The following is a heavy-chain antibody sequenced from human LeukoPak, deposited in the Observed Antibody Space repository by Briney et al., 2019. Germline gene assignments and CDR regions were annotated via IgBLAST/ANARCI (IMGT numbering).Heavy chain of an antibody. CDR2: IYHSGST. D-gene: IGHD1-14*01. CDR1: GHSISSGYY. V-gene: IGHV4-38-2*01. Sequence: SSETLSLTCAVSGHSISSGYYWGWIRQPPGKGLGWIVSIYHSGSTYYNPYLKTPVTISVDTSKNQFSLKLSSVTAADTAVYYCARDNPGYFDYWGQGTLVTVSA. CDR3: ARDNPGYFDY. J-gene: IGHJ4*02.